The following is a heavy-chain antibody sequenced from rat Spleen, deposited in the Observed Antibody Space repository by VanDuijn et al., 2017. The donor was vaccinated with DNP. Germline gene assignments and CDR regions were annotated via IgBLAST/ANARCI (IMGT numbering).Heavy chain of an antibody. Sequence: EVQLVESGGGLVQPGRSMKLSCTASGFTFSSFPMAWVRQAPTKGLEWVATISTSGGSTFYRHSVKGRFTISRDNAESTLYLQMNSLRSEDTATYYCTRVNYSSYMPYYYAMDAWGQGTSVTVSS. D-gene: IGHD1-2*01. V-gene: IGHV5-46*01. J-gene: IGHJ4*01. CDR2: ISTSGGST. CDR1: GFTFSSFP. CDR3: TRVNYSSYMPYYYAMDA.